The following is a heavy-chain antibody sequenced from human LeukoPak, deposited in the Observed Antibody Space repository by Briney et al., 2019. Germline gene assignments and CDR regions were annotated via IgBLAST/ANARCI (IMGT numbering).Heavy chain of an antibody. J-gene: IGHJ5*02. Sequence: KASETLSLTCTVSGDSISSYYWSWIRQPPGKGLEWIGYVYYSGSTNYNPSLRSRVAISVDTSKNQFSLRLTSMTAADTAVYYCARRADDYGDYHWFDPWGQGTQVTVSS. D-gene: IGHD4-17*01. CDR2: VYYSGST. CDR1: GDSISSYY. V-gene: IGHV4-59*01. CDR3: ARRADDYGDYHWFDP.